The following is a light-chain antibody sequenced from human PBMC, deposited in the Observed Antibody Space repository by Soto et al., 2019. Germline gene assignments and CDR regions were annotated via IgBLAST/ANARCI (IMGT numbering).Light chain of an antibody. CDR2: DAS. Sequence: EIVLPQSPATLSLSPGERATLSCRASQSVSSYLAWYQQKPGQAPRLLIYDASNRATGIPARFSGSGSGTDFTLTISSLEPEDFAVYYCQQYGSSPLTFGGGTKVDIK. J-gene: IGKJ4*01. V-gene: IGKV3-11*01. CDR3: QQYGSSPLT. CDR1: QSVSSY.